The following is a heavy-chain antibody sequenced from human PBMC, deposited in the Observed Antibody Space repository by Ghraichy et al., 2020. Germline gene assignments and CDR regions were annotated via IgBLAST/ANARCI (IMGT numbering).Heavy chain of an antibody. CDR1: GGSISSSSYY. CDR3: ARRVRIAARPSAFDI. V-gene: IGHV4-39*01. D-gene: IGHD6-6*01. J-gene: IGHJ3*02. Sequence: SQTLSLTCTVSGGSISSSSYYWGWIRQPPGKGLEWIGSIYYSGSTYYNPSLKSRVTISVDTSKNQFSLKLSSVTAADTAVYYCARRVRIAARPSAFDIWGQGTMVTVSS. CDR2: IYYSGST.